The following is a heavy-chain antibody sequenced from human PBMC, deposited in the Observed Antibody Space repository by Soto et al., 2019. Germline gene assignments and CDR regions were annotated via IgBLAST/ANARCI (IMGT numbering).Heavy chain of an antibody. J-gene: IGHJ4*02. CDR1: GFTFRGYW. Sequence: GGSLRLSCAASGFTFRGYWMSWVRQTPSKRLEWVANIKNDGSAQYYVDSVKGRFTISRDNAKNSLFLQMDSLRVEDTAVYYCARDDWYFDSWGQGTLVTVSS. V-gene: IGHV3-7*04. CDR2: IKNDGSAQ. CDR3: ARDDWYFDS. D-gene: IGHD3-9*01.